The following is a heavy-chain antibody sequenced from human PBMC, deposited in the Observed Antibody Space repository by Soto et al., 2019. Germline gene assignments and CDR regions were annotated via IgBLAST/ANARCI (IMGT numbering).Heavy chain of an antibody. J-gene: IGHJ3*02. CDR2: IIPILGIA. CDR1: GGTFSSYT. Sequence: QVQLVQSGAEVKKPGSSVKVSCKASGGTFSSYTISWVRQAPGQGLEWMGRIIPILGIANYAQKFQGRVTITADKSTSTAYMELSSLRSEDTAVYYCARDTVTSGYAFDIWGQGTIVTVSS. CDR3: ARDTVTSGYAFDI. V-gene: IGHV1-69*08. D-gene: IGHD4-17*01.